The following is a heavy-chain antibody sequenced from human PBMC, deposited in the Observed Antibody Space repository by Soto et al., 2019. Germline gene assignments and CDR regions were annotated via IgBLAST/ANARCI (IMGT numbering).Heavy chain of an antibody. Sequence: PSETLSLTXTVSGGSISSGGYYWSWIRQHPGKGLEWIGYIYYSGSTYYNPSLKSRVTISVDTSKNQFSLKLSPVTAADTAVYYCASYSTYYDILTGSLAALDYWGQGTRVTVS. CDR2: IYYSGST. CDR3: ASYSTYYDILTGSLAALDY. D-gene: IGHD3-9*01. CDR1: GGSISSGGYY. V-gene: IGHV4-31*02. J-gene: IGHJ4*02.